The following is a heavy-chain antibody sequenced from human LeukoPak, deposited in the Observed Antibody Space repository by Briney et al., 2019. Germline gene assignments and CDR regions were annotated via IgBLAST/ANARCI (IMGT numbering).Heavy chain of an antibody. CDR1: GGSISSYY. J-gene: IGHJ5*02. Sequence: SETLSLTCTVSGGSISSYYRSWIRQPPRKGLEWIGYIYYSGTINDNPSLKSRVTMSIDTSKNQLSLKLSSVTAADTAVYFCARSRGYDYYGGYWFDPWGQGTLVTVSS. CDR2: IYYSGTI. V-gene: IGHV4-59*01. D-gene: IGHD5-12*01. CDR3: ARSRGYDYYGGYWFDP.